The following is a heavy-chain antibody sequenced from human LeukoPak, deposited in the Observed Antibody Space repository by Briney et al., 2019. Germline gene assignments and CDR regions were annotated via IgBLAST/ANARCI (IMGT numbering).Heavy chain of an antibody. CDR1: GFTFSSYA. V-gene: IGHV3-64*02. Sequence: GGSLRLSCAASGFTFSSYAMYWVRQAPGKGLEYVSAINNNGGSTYYADSVKGRFTISRDNSKNTLYLQMGSLRAEDMAVYYCAKAVGSSGPMHVWGQGTTVTVSS. CDR2: INNNGGST. J-gene: IGHJ6*02. D-gene: IGHD6-19*01. CDR3: AKAVGSSGPMHV.